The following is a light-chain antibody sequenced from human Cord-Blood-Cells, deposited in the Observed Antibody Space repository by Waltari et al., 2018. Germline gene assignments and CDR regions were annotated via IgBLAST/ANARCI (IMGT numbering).Light chain of an antibody. CDR3: QQYGSSLALT. CDR1: QSVSSSY. Sequence: EIVLTQSPATLSLSPGERATLSCRASQSVSSSYLAWYQQKPGQAPRLRIYGASSRATGIPDRFSGSGSGTDFTLTISRLEPEDFAVYYCQQYGSSLALTFGGGTKVEIK. J-gene: IGKJ4*01. V-gene: IGKV3-20*01. CDR2: GAS.